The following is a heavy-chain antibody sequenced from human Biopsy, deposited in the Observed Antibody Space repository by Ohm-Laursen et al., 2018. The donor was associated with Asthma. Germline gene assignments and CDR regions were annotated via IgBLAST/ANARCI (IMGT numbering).Heavy chain of an antibody. CDR1: GVDLSSYG. Sequence: SLRLSCTASGVDLSSYGMNWVRQAPGKGLEWVAVIAYDGSKKYYADSVRGRFTISRDNSKNTLYLQMNSLRGEDTAVYYCAKGRYKWNDGYYGLDVWGQGTTVTVSS. V-gene: IGHV3-30*18. D-gene: IGHD1-20*01. CDR3: AKGRYKWNDGYYGLDV. CDR2: IAYDGSKK. J-gene: IGHJ6*02.